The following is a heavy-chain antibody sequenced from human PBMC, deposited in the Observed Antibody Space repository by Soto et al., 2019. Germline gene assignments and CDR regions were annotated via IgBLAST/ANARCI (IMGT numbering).Heavy chain of an antibody. Sequence: QVQLVQSGAEVRKPGASVKVSCKASGYTFPSHYMHWVRQAPGQGLQWRGVINPSGGSTTYSQKVQGRVTMTRDRSTSTVYMESSSLISVDTAVYYCARDQVAGTFYSVYCGQGTLVTVSS. V-gene: IGHV1-46*01. CDR2: INPSGGST. CDR1: GYTFPSHY. J-gene: IGHJ4*02. D-gene: IGHD2-15*01. CDR3: ARDQVAGTFYSVY.